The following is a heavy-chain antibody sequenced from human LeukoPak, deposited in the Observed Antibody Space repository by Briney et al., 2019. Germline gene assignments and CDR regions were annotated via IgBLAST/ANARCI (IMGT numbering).Heavy chain of an antibody. V-gene: IGHV3-23*01. CDR3: AKIHSSGWYGPDAFDI. D-gene: IGHD6-19*01. CDR2: ISGSGGST. CDR1: GFTISSYA. Sequence: GGSLRLSCAASGFTISSYAMSWVRQAPGKGLEWVSAISGSGGSTYYADSVKGRFTISRDNSKNTLHLQMNSLRAEDTAVYYCAKIHSSGWYGPDAFDIWGQGTMVTVSS. J-gene: IGHJ3*02.